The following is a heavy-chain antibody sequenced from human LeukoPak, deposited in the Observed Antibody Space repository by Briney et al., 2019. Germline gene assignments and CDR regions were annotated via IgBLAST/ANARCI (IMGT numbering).Heavy chain of an antibody. D-gene: IGHD6-19*01. CDR1: GFSISSYY. V-gene: IGHV3-7*03. Sequence: GGSLRLSCAASGFSISSYYMSWVRQAPGKGLEWVALINPDGSERYYVDSVKGRFTISRDNAKNSLYLQMDSLRDDDTAMYFCTRDLAAVPGPRMDVWGQGTTVTVSS. CDR2: INPDGSER. CDR3: TRDLAAVPGPRMDV. J-gene: IGHJ6*02.